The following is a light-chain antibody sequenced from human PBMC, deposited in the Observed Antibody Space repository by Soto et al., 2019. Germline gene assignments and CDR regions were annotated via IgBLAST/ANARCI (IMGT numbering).Light chain of an antibody. Sequence: EMVLAQSPATLSLSPGERATVSCSASPRVSPFLAWYQQPPGQAPRPLTYDASPGATAIPPRFSGRGSGTDFPPTITSLEPADFAVSYCQQRSNCLTFGQGTPLEI. J-gene: IGKJ5*01. CDR1: PRVSPF. CDR2: DAS. V-gene: IGKV3-11*01. CDR3: QQRSNCLT.